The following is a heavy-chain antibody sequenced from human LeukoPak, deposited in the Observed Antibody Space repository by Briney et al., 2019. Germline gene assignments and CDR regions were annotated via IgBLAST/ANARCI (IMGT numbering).Heavy chain of an antibody. CDR3: SRVGGSSWGYFYYHMDV. V-gene: IGHV3-74*01. CDR1: GFTFNSYL. CDR2: INSDGSSP. D-gene: IGHD6-13*01. J-gene: IGHJ6*03. Sequence: GGSLRLSCAASGFTFNSYLMHWVRQAPGKGLVWVPRINSDGSSPTYADSVKGRFTISRDNAKNTLYLQMNSLRAEDTAVYYCSRVGGSSWGYFYYHMDVWGKGTAVTVSS.